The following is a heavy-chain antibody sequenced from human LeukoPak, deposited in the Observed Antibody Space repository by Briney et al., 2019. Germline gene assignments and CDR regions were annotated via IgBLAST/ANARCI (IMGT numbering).Heavy chain of an antibody. CDR1: GFTFSSYW. J-gene: IGHJ6*03. D-gene: IGHD4-17*01. CDR2: INSDGSTT. V-gene: IGHV3-74*01. Sequence: PGGSLRLSCAASGFTFSSYWMHWVRQAPGKGLVWVSRINSDGSTTSYADSVKGRFTISRDNAKNTLYLQMNSLRAEDTAVYYCARGGNHGDFQHYYYYMDVWGKGTTVTVSS. CDR3: ARGGNHGDFQHYYYYMDV.